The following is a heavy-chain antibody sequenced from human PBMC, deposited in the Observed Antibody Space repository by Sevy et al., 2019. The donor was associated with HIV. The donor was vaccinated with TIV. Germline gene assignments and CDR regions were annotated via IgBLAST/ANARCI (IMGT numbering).Heavy chain of an antibody. CDR3: ARFGGLWFGESDMYYFDY. Sequence: GGSLRLSCAASGFTFSSYAMHWVRQAPGKGLEWVAVISYDGSNKYYADSVKGRFTISRDNSKNTLYLQMNSLRAEDTVVYYCARFGGLWFGESDMYYFDYWGQGTLVTVSS. CDR1: GFTFSSYA. V-gene: IGHV3-30*04. CDR2: ISYDGSNK. D-gene: IGHD3-10*01. J-gene: IGHJ4*02.